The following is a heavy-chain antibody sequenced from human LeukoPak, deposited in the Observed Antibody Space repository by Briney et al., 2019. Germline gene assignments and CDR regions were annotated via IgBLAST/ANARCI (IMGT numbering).Heavy chain of an antibody. CDR2: ISAYNGNT. CDR3: ARDRYDFWSGYHSRAGWFDP. CDR1: GYTFTSYG. Sequence: GASVKVSCKASGYTFTSYGISWVRQAPGQGLEWMGWISAYNGNTNYAQKLQGRVTMTTDTSTSTAYMELRSLRSDDTAVYYCARDRYDFWSGYHSRAGWFDPWGQGTRVTVSS. J-gene: IGHJ5*02. V-gene: IGHV1-18*01. D-gene: IGHD3-3*01.